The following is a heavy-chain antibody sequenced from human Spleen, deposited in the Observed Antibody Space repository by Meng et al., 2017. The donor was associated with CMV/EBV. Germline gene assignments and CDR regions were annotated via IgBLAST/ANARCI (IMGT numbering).Heavy chain of an antibody. CDR2: INPNTGDT. J-gene: IGHJ5*02. CDR1: YL. Sequence: YLIHWGRQAPGQGPEWMGWINPNTGDTNYAQKFRDRVTMTRDMSISAAYMELSSLRSDDTAVYYCARDRLGDTIFGVVITGHWFDPWGQGTLVTVSS. V-gene: IGHV1-2*02. D-gene: IGHD3-3*01. CDR3: ARDRLGDTIFGVVITGHWFDP.